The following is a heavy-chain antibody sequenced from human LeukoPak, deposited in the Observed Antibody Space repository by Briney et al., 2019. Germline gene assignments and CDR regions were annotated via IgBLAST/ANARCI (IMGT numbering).Heavy chain of an antibody. Sequence: GASVKVSCKASGYTFTSYDINWVRQATRQGLEWMGWMNPNSGNTGYAQKFQGRVTMTRNTSISTAYMELSSLRSEDTAVYYCARAIGWLQPWFDPWGQGTLVTVSS. V-gene: IGHV1-8*01. CDR3: ARAIGWLQPWFDP. CDR1: GYTFTSYD. D-gene: IGHD5-24*01. CDR2: MNPNSGNT. J-gene: IGHJ5*02.